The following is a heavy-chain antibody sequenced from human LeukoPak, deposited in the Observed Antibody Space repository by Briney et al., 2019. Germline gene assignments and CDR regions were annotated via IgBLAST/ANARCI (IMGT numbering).Heavy chain of an antibody. Sequence: GGSLRLSCAASGFTFSSYAMHWVRQAPGKGLEWVAVISYDGSNKYYADSVKGRFTISRDNSKNTLYLQMNSLRDEDTAVYYCVRQVVGPWEWGQGTLVTVSS. V-gene: IGHV3-30-3*01. CDR2: ISYDGSNK. CDR3: VRQVVGPWE. D-gene: IGHD3-22*01. J-gene: IGHJ4*02. CDR1: GFTFSSYA.